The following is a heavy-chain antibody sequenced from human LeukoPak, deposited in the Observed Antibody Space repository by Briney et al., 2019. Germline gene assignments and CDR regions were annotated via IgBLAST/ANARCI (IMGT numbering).Heavy chain of an antibody. V-gene: IGHV4-59*01. CDR2: IYYSGST. D-gene: IGHD2-15*01. CDR1: GGSISSYY. CDR3: ARGVVVAAHYYYYYMDV. Sequence: PSETLSLTCTVSGGSISSYYWSWIRQPPGKGLEWIGYIYYSGSTNYNPSLKSRVTISVDTSKNQFSLKLSSVTAADTAVYYCARGVVVAAHYYYYYMDVWGKGTTVTVSS. J-gene: IGHJ6*03.